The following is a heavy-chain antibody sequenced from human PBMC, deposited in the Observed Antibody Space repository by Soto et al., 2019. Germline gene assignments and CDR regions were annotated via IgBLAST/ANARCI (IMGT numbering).Heavy chain of an antibody. J-gene: IGHJ6*02. CDR3: AREAGVYGSGSYGMDV. CDR1: GFTFSSYS. CDR2: ISYDGSDK. Sequence: QVQLVESGGGVVQPGRSLRLSCAASGFTFSSYSMHWVRQAPGKWLEWVAVISYDGSDKYYADSVNGRFTISRDNSKNTLYLQMNSMRAADTAVYYCAREAGVYGSGSYGMDVWGQGTTVTVSS. D-gene: IGHD3-10*01. V-gene: IGHV3-30-3*01.